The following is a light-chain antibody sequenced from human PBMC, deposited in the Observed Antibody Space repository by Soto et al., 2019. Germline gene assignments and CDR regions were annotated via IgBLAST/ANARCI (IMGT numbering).Light chain of an antibody. CDR3: QHYKMYSPWT. CDR2: KAS. V-gene: IGKV1-5*03. CDR1: QDISNY. J-gene: IGKJ1*01. Sequence: DIQMTQSPSSLSSSVVGIFTITFRSNQDISNYLNWYQQKPGKAPKLLIYKASSLESGVPSRFSGSGSGTEFTLTISSLQPDDFATYYCQHYKMYSPWTFGQGTKVDI.